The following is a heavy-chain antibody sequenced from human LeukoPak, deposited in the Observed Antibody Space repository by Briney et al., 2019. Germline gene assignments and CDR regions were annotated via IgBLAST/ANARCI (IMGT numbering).Heavy chain of an antibody. V-gene: IGHV3-74*01. CDR2: INSDGSST. Sequence: GGSLRLSCAASGFTFSSYWMHWVRQAPGKGLVWVSRINSDGSSTSYADSVKGRFTISRDNAKNTLYLQMNSLRAEDTAVYYCAKDGSGSYRITTFDYWGQGTLVTVSS. CDR1: GFTFSSYW. J-gene: IGHJ4*02. CDR3: AKDGSGSYRITTFDY. D-gene: IGHD3-10*01.